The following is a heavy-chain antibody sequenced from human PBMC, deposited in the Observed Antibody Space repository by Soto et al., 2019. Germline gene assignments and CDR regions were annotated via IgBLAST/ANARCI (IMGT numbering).Heavy chain of an antibody. J-gene: IGHJ4*02. D-gene: IGHD6-19*01. CDR2: IYYSGRT. Sequence: QVQLQESGPGLVKPSETLSLTCTVSGGSISSYYWSWIRQPPGKGLVWIGYIYYSGRTNYNPSLRSRVTKSEDTSKNQLTRKRSYVTAAVAAVYYCGRGYSSGFDYWGQGTLVTVSS. CDR1: GGSISSYY. CDR3: GRGYSSGFDY. V-gene: IGHV4-59*12.